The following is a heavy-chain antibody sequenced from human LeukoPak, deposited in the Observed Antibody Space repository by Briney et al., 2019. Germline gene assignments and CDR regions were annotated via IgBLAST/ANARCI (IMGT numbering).Heavy chain of an antibody. D-gene: IGHD6-19*01. CDR1: GFTFSSYA. Sequence: GGSLRLSCAASGFTFSSYAMSWVRQAPGKGLEWVSAISGSGGSTYYADSVKGRFTISRDNSENTLYLQMNSLRAEDTAVYYCAKGLAVARYYFDYWGQGTLVTVSS. CDR3: AKGLAVARYYFDY. CDR2: ISGSGGST. V-gene: IGHV3-23*01. J-gene: IGHJ4*02.